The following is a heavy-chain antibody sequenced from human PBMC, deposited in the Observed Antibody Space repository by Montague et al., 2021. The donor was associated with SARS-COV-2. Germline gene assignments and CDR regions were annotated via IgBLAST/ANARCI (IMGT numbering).Heavy chain of an antibody. CDR1: GGSISSSSYY. V-gene: IGHV4-39*01. CDR3: ARVGGNHYRYFDY. CDR2: IYYSGST. D-gene: IGHD1-26*01. J-gene: IGHJ4*02. Sequence: SETLSLTCTVSGGSISSSSYYWGWIRQPPGKGLEWIGSIYYSGSTYYNPSLKSRVTISVDTSKNQFSLKLSSVTAADTAVYYCARVGGNHYRYFDYWGQGTLVTVSS.